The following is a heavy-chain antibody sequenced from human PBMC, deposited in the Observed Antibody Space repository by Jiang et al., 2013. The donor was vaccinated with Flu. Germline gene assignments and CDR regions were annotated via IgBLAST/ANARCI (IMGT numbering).Heavy chain of an antibody. Sequence: GAEVKKPGASVKVSCKASGYTFTSYDINWVRQATGQGLEWMGWMNPNSGNTGYAQKFQGRVTMTRNTSISTAYMELSSLRSEDTAVYYCARYSSSWEPFDYWGQGTLVTVSS. CDR1: GYTFTSYD. D-gene: IGHD6-13*01. J-gene: IGHJ4*02. CDR3: ARYSSSWEPFDY. V-gene: IGHV1-8*01. CDR2: MNPNSGNT.